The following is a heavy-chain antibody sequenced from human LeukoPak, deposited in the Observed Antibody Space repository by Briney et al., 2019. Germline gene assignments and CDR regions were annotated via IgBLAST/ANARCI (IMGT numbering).Heavy chain of an antibody. D-gene: IGHD5-24*01. Sequence: PSETLSLTCTVSGGSISSYYWSWIRQPPGKGLEWIGYIYYSRSTNYNPSLKSRVTISVDTSKNQFSLKLSSVTAADTAVYYCARVEMATITLSYWGQGTLVTVSS. J-gene: IGHJ4*02. CDR3: ARVEMATITLSY. CDR1: GGSISSYY. CDR2: IYYSRST. V-gene: IGHV4-59*01.